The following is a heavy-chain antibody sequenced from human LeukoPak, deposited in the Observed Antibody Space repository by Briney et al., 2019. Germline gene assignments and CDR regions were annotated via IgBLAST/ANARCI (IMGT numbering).Heavy chain of an antibody. CDR2: INTDGTAT. V-gene: IGHV3-74*01. D-gene: IGHD6-19*01. Sequence: GGSLRLSCAASGFTFSKYWMLWVRQAPGKGLESVSRINTDGTATTYADSVKGRFTVSRDNADNTMFLQMNSVRDEVTAVYYCATKQWLAPPPDSWGQGTPVTVSS. J-gene: IGHJ4*02. CDR3: ATKQWLAPPPDS. CDR1: GFTFSKYW.